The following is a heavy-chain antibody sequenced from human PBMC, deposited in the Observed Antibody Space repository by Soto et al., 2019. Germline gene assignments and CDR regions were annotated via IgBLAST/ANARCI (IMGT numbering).Heavy chain of an antibody. CDR2: IIPIFGTA. Sequence: QVQLVQSGAEVKKPGSSVKVSCKASGGTFSSYAISWVRQAPGQGLEWMGGIIPIFGTANYAQKFQGRVTITADESTSTAYMELSSLRSEDTAVYYCARDTAPLSSLSNYSYGMDVWGQGTTVTVSS. CDR3: ARDTAPLSSLSNYSYGMDV. V-gene: IGHV1-69*12. CDR1: GGTFSSYA. J-gene: IGHJ6*02.